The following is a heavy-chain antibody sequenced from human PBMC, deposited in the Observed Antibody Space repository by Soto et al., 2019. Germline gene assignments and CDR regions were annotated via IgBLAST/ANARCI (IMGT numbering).Heavy chain of an antibody. CDR3: ARGNSGSYRSMDYYYGMDV. D-gene: IGHD1-26*01. Sequence: AGWSLRLSCASTGFTFISYWMPWVRQAPGKGLVWVSRINSDVSSTSYADSVKGRFTISRDNAKNTLYLQMNSLRAEDTAVYYCARGNSGSYRSMDYYYGMDVWGQGTTVTVSS. CDR2: INSDVSST. V-gene: IGHV3-74*01. J-gene: IGHJ6*02. CDR1: GFTFISYW.